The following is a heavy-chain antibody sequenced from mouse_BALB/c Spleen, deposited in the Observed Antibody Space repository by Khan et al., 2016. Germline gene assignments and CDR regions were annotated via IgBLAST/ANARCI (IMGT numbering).Heavy chain of an antibody. Sequence: QVQLQQSAAELARPGASVKMSCKASGYTFTNYTMHWIKQRPGQGLEWIGYISPSSGYTEYNQKFKDKTTLTSDNSSGTAYLQLSSLTSEDSAVDYCARDYTYDPCFPYWGQGTLVSVSA. CDR2: ISPSSGYT. D-gene: IGHD2-14*01. CDR1: GYTFTNYT. CDR3: ARDYTYDPCFPY. V-gene: IGHV1-4*02. J-gene: IGHJ3*01.